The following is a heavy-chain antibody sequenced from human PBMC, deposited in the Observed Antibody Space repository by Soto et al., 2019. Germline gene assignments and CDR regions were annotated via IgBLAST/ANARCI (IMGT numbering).Heavy chain of an antibody. J-gene: IGHJ4*02. CDR1: GFTFSSYA. Sequence: EVQLLESGGGLVQPGGSLRLSCAASGFTFSSYAMSWVRQAPGKGLEWVSAISGSGGSTYYADSVKGRFTISRDNAKNTLYLQMNSLRTEDTTVYYCAEGESRVMTTVYYWGQGTLVTVSS. D-gene: IGHD4-4*01. V-gene: IGHV3-23*01. CDR3: AEGESRVMTTVYY. CDR2: ISGSGGST.